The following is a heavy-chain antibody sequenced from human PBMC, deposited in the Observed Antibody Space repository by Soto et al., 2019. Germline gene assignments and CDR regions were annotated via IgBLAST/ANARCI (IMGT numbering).Heavy chain of an antibody. CDR3: ARDGGQAAAGTFDY. CDR1: GFTFSSYS. Sequence: QVHLVESGGGVVQPGRSLRLSCAASGFTFSSYSMQWVRQAPGKGLEWVAVISYDGYNKFYTDSVKGRFTISRDNSKNTLYLQMNSLRDEDTALYFCARDGGQAAAGTFDYWGQGTLVSVSS. CDR2: ISYDGYNK. V-gene: IGHV3-30-3*01. J-gene: IGHJ4*02. D-gene: IGHD6-13*01.